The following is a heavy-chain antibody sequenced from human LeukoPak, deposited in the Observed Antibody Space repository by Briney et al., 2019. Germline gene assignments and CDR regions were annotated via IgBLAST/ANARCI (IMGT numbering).Heavy chain of an antibody. J-gene: IGHJ6*02. CDR3: ARGGGPKYSNYYYYGMDV. V-gene: IGHV1-2*06. D-gene: IGHD1-26*01. CDR2: INPNSGGT. CDR1: GYTFTGYY. Sequence: ASVKVSCKASGYTFTGYYMHWVRQAPGQGLEWMGRINPNSGGTNYAQKFQGRVTMTRDTSISTAYIELSRLRSDDTAVYYCARGGGPKYSNYYYYGMDVWGQGTTVTVSS.